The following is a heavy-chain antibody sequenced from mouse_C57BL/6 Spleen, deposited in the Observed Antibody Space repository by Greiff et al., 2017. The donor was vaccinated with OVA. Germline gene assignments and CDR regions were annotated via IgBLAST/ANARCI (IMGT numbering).Heavy chain of an antibody. V-gene: IGHV1-72*01. D-gene: IGHD4-1*02. CDR3: ATTGKDAMDY. J-gene: IGHJ4*01. CDR2: IDPNSGGT. Sequence: QVQLKQPGAELVKPGASVKLSCKASGYTFTSYWMHWVKQRPGRGLEWIGRIDPNSGGTKYNEKFKSKATLTVDKPSSTAYMQLSSLTSEDSEVYYCATTGKDAMDYWGQGTSVTVSS. CDR1: GYTFTSYW.